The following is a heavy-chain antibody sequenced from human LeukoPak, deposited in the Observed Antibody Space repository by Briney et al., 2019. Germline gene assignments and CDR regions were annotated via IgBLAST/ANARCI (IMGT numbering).Heavy chain of an antibody. CDR3: ARQVDFRVAYYFDY. CDR1: GGSISSGDYY. Sequence: PSQTLSLTCTVSGGSISSGDYYWSWIRQPPGKGLEWIGYIYYSGSTYYNPSLKGRVTISIQTSKSQFSLKLSSVTAADTAVYYCARQVDFRVAYYFDYWGQGTLVTVSS. CDR2: IYYSGST. V-gene: IGHV4-30-4*01. D-gene: IGHD3-3*01. J-gene: IGHJ4*02.